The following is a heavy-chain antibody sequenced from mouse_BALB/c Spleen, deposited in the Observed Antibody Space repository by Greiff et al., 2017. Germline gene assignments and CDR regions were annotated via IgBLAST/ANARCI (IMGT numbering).Heavy chain of an antibody. CDR3: ARGDGDFAY. J-gene: IGHJ3*01. Sequence: VQLQESGPELVKPGASVKMSCKASGYTFTDYVISWVKQRTGQGLEWIGEIYPGSGSTYYNEKFKGKATLTADKSSNTAYMQLSSPTSEDSAVYFCARGDGDFAYWGQGTLVTVSA. CDR2: IYPGSGST. CDR1: GYTFTDYV. D-gene: IGHD2-13*01. V-gene: IGHV1-77*01.